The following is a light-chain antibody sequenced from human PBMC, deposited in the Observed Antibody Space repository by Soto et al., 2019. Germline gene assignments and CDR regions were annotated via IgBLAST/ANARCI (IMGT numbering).Light chain of an antibody. V-gene: IGKV1-8*01. Sequence: AIQLTQSPSSLSASVGDRVTITCRASQGISSYLAWYQQKPGKAPKLLIYAASTLQSGVPSRFSGSGSGTDFTLTISCLQSEDFATYYCQQYDAFGQGTKVDIK. CDR3: QQYDA. J-gene: IGKJ2*01. CDR1: QGISSY. CDR2: AAS.